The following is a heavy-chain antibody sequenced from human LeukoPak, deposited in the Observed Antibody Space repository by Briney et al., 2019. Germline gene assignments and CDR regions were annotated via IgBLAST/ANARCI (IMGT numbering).Heavy chain of an antibody. Sequence: ASVKVSCKASGYTFTGYYMHWVRQAPGQGLEWMGWINPNSGGTSYAQKFQGRVTMTRDTSTSTVYMELSSLRSEDTAVYYCARGVTMIVVVRLGDGFDIWGQGTMVTVSS. D-gene: IGHD3-22*01. CDR1: GYTFTGYY. V-gene: IGHV1-2*02. CDR2: INPNSGGT. J-gene: IGHJ3*02. CDR3: ARGVTMIVVVRLGDGFDI.